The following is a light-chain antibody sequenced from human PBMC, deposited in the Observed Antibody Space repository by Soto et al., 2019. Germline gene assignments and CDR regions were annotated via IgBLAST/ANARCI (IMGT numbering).Light chain of an antibody. CDR3: LQDYNYPYT. J-gene: IGKJ2*01. CDR2: AAS. Sequence: AIQMTQSPSSLSASVGDRVTITCRASQGIRDDLGWYQQKPGKAPKLLIYAASSLQSGFPSRFSCSGSGTAFTLTISSLQPEDFATYYCLQDYNYPYTFGQGTKLEIK. V-gene: IGKV1-6*01. CDR1: QGIRDD.